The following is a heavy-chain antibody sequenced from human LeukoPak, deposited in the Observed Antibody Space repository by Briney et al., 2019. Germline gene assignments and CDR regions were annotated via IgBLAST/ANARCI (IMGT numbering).Heavy chain of an antibody. Sequence: SETLSLTCTVSGGSISSYYWSWIRQPPGKGLEWIGYIYYSGSTNYNPSLKSRVTISVDTSKNQSSLKLSSVTAADTAVYYCATQPGKAAFFDYWGQGTLVTVSS. CDR2: IYYSGST. CDR3: ATQPGKAAFFDY. D-gene: IGHD2-15*01. V-gene: IGHV4-59*01. CDR1: GGSISSYY. J-gene: IGHJ4*02.